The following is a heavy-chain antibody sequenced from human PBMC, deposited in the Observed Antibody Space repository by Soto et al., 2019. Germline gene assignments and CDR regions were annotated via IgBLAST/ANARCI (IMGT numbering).Heavy chain of an antibody. D-gene: IGHD2-15*01. CDR1: GFTVSSNY. CDR2: IYSGGGGT. Sequence: GSLRLSCAASGFTVSSNYMSWVRQAPGKGLEWVSIIYSGGGGTYYADSVKGRFTISRDNSKNTVYLQMNSLRAEDTAVYYCARASGTWPGEIDYWGQGTLVTVSS. V-gene: IGHV3-66*01. CDR3: ARASGTWPGEIDY. J-gene: IGHJ4*02.